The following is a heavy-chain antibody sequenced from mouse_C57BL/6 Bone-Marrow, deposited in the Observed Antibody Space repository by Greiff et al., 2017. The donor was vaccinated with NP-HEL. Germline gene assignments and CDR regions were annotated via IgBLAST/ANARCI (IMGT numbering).Heavy chain of an antibody. J-gene: IGHJ3*01. Sequence: QVYVKQPGAELVKPGASVKMSCKASGYTFTSYWITWVKQRPGQGLEWIGDIYPGSGSTNYNEKFKSKATLTVDTSSSTAYMQLSSLTSEDSAVYYCANYYGSSPSFAYWGQGTLVTVSA. V-gene: IGHV1-55*01. CDR2: IYPGSGST. CDR1: GYTFTSYW. CDR3: ANYYGSSPSFAY. D-gene: IGHD1-1*01.